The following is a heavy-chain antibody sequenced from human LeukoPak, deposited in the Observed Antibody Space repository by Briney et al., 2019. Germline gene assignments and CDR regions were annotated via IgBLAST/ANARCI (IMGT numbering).Heavy chain of an antibody. V-gene: IGHV2-5*02. Sequence: SGPTLVNPTQTLTLTCSFSGFSLTTRPLGVGWIRQPPGKALDWLAVIYWDDDKRYNPSLTTRLNVTTATSKNQVVLIMTNMDPVDTATYYCAHRRSGYDWNHGDFDYWGQGTLVTVSS. CDR2: IYWDDDK. D-gene: IGHD1-20*01. CDR3: AHRRSGYDWNHGDFDY. J-gene: IGHJ4*02. CDR1: GFSLTTRPLG.